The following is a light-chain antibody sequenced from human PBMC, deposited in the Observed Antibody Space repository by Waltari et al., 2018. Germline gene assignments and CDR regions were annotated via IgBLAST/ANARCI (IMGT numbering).Light chain of an antibody. CDR1: SSDVGRYDL. J-gene: IGLJ1*01. CDR3: ASFAVRNTFV. CDR2: EVN. V-gene: IGLV2-8*01. Sequence: QSAMTQPPSASGSPGQSATISCTGTSSDVGRYDLVSWYQQHPGKAPKLRLYEVNNRPSVIPDRFSGSKSGNTASLTVTGLQADDEAHYYCASFAVRNTFVLGTGTKVTVL.